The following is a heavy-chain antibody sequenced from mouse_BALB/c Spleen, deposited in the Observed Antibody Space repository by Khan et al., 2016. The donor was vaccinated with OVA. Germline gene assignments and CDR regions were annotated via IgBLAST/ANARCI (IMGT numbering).Heavy chain of an antibody. V-gene: IGHV1S34*01. CDR1: GYSFTGYY. Sequence: LVKTGASVKISCKTSGYSFTGYYMHWVKQSHGKSLEWIGYISCYNGATTYNQKFKGKATFTVDTSSSTAYMQFNSLTSEDSAVYYCARSHLLWLYAMDYWGQGTSVTVSP. J-gene: IGHJ4*01. CDR2: ISCYNGAT. D-gene: IGHD2-2*01. CDR3: ARSHLLWLYAMDY.